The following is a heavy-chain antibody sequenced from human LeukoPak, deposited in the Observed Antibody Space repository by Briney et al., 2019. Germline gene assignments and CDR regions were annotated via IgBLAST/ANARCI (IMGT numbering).Heavy chain of an antibody. CDR3: ARDWVVLAVAVMYAFDI. V-gene: IGHV3-33*08. D-gene: IGHD6-19*01. Sequence: GGSLRLSCAASGFTFSTYNMNWVRQAPGKGLEWVAVIWYDGSKKYYGDSMKGRFTISRDNSKNTLSLQMNSLRAEDTAVYYCARDWVVLAVAVMYAFDIWGQGTMVTVSS. J-gene: IGHJ3*02. CDR1: GFTFSTYN. CDR2: IWYDGSKK.